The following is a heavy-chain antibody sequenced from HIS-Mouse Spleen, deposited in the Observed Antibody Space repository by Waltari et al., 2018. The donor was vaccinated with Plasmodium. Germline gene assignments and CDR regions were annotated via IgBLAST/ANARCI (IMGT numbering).Heavy chain of an antibody. CDR3: AKNLLWFGELPDYVDY. Sequence: EEGRVTISREKSKNTLYLQMNSLRAEETAVYYCAKNLLWFGELPDYVDYWGQGTLVTVSS. J-gene: IGHJ4*02. D-gene: IGHD3-10*01. V-gene: IGHV3-23*01.